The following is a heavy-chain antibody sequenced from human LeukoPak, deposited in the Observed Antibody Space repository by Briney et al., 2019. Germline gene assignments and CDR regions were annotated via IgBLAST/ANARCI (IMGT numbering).Heavy chain of an antibody. CDR1: GGSISSGGYS. D-gene: IGHD1-1*01. J-gene: IGHJ5*02. V-gene: IGHV4-30-2*01. CDR2: ICHSGST. CDR3: ARDLGPGNWFDP. Sequence: PSETLSLTCAVSGGSISSGGYSWSWIRQPPGKGLEWIGYICHSGSTYYNPSLKSRVTISVDRSKNQFSLKLSSVTAADTAVYYCARDLGPGNWFDPWGQGTLVTVSS.